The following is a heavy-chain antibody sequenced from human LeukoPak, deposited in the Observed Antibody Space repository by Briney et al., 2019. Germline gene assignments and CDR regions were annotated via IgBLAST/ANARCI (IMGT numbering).Heavy chain of an antibody. D-gene: IGHD6-13*01. Sequence: GGSLRLSCTASGFTFGDYAMNWVRQAPGKGLEWVGFIRSKVYGGTTEYAASVKGRFTISRDDSKTIAYLQMNSLKTEDTAVYYCTRAPMLQQLVRYYFDYWGQGTLVTVSS. CDR1: GFTFGDYA. CDR2: IRSKVYGGTT. J-gene: IGHJ4*02. V-gene: IGHV3-49*04. CDR3: TRAPMLQQLVRYYFDY.